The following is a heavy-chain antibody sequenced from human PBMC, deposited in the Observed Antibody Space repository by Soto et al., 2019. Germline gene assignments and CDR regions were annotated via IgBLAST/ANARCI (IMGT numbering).Heavy chain of an antibody. CDR2: IYSGGST. J-gene: IGHJ4*02. CDR1: GFTVSSNY. CDR3: ARDPLYCSSTSCYV. V-gene: IGHV3-66*01. D-gene: IGHD2-2*01. Sequence: HPGGSLRLSCAASGFTVSSNYMSWVRQAPGKGLEWVSVIYSGGSTYYADSVKGRFTISRDNSKNTLYLQMNSLRAEDTAVYYCARDPLYCSSTSCYVWGQGTLVTVSS.